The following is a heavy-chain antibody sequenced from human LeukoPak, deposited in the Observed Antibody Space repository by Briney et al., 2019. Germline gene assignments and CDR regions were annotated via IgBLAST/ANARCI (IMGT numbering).Heavy chain of an antibody. Sequence: GASVKVSCKASGYTFTGYYMHWVRQAPGQGLEWMGWINPNSGGTNYAQKFQGRVTMTRDTSISTAYMELSRLRSDDTAVYYCARDWFFLVGANTDAFDIRGQGTMVTVSS. V-gene: IGHV1-2*02. CDR2: INPNSGGT. CDR3: ARDWFFLVGANTDAFDI. CDR1: GYTFTGYY. J-gene: IGHJ3*02. D-gene: IGHD1-26*01.